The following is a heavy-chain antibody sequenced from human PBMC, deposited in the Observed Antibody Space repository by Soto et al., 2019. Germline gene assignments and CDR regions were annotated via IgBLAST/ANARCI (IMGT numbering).Heavy chain of an antibody. CDR1: GGTFSSYA. V-gene: IGHV1-69*12. J-gene: IGHJ6*02. Sequence: QVQLVQSGAEVKKPGSSVKVSCKASGGTFSSYAISWVRQAPGQGLEWMGGIIPIFGTANYAQKFQGRVTITADESTSPAYMELSRLRSEDTAVYYGARATIPAAMGYYYYGMDVWGQGTTVTVSS. CDR2: IIPIFGTA. D-gene: IGHD2-2*01. CDR3: ARATIPAAMGYYYYGMDV.